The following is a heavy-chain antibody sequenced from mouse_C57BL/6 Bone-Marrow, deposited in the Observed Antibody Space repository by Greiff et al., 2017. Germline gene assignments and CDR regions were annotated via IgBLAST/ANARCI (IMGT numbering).Heavy chain of an antibody. V-gene: IGHV2-6*01. CDR3: ASVNGRDLAWFAY. CDR2: IWGVGST. CDR1: GFSLTSYG. Sequence: QVQLKESGPGLVAPSQSLSITCTVSGFSLTSYGVDWVRQSPGKGLEWLGVIWGVGSTNYNSALKSRLSISKDNSKSQVFLKMNSLQTDDTAMYYCASVNGRDLAWFAYWGQGTLVTVSA. J-gene: IGHJ3*01. D-gene: IGHD1-1*01.